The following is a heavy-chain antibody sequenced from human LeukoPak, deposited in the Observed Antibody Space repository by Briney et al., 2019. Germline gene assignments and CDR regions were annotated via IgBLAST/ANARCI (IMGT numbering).Heavy chain of an antibody. CDR3: ARDEPTVTTGPPVGS. J-gene: IGHJ4*02. D-gene: IGHD4-17*01. Sequence: GGSLRLSCAASGFTVSSNYMSWVRQAPGKGLEWVSVIYSGGSTYYADSVKGRFTISRDNSKSTLYLQMNSLRAEDTAVYYCARDEPTVTTGPPVGSWGQGTLVTVSS. CDR1: GFTVSSNY. V-gene: IGHV3-53*01. CDR2: IYSGGST.